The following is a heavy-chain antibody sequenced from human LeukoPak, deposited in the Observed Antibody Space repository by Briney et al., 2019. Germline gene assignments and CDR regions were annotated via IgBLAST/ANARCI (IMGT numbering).Heavy chain of an antibody. CDR1: GYTFTGYY. J-gene: IGHJ6*03. V-gene: IGHV1-2*02. D-gene: IGHD1-26*01. CDR2: INPNSGGT. CDR3: ASSVGATYYYYYYMDV. Sequence: ASVKVSCKASGYTFTGYYMHWVRQAPGQGLEWMGWINPNSGGTNYAQKFQGRVTMTRDTSISTAYMELSRLRSDDTAVYDCASSVGATYYYYYYMDVWGKGTTVTVSS.